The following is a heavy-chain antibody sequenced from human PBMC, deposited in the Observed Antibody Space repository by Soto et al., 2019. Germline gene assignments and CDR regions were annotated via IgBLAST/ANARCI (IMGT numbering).Heavy chain of an antibody. D-gene: IGHD2-2*01. J-gene: IGHJ6*03. CDR3: AKALTRSGGYCSSTSCYGYYYYYMDV. CDR1: GFTFSSYG. CDR2: ISYDGSNK. V-gene: IGHV3-30*18. Sequence: GGSLRLSCAASGFTFSSYGMHWVRQAPGKGLEWVAVISYDGSNKYYADSVKGRFTISRDNSKNTLYLQMNSLRAEDTAVYYCAKALTRSGGYCSSTSCYGYYYYYMDVWGKGTTVTAP.